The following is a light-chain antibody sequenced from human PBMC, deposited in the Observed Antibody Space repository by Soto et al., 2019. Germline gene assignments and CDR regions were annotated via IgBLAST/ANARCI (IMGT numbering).Light chain of an antibody. V-gene: IGKV1-33*01. CDR3: QQYGTSLWT. CDR2: DAS. CDR1: QDISNY. J-gene: IGKJ1*01. Sequence: DIQMTQSPSSLSASVGDRVTITCQASQDISNYLNWYQQKPGKAPKLLIYDASNLETGGPSRFSGSGSGTDFTFTISSLQPEDIATYYCQQYGTSLWTFGQGTKVDIK.